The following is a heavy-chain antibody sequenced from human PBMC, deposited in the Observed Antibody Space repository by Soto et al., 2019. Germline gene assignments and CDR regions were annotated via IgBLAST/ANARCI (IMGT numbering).Heavy chain of an antibody. CDR3: ARYDRGSILTGYSAFDY. Sequence: PSETQSLTCSVSGGSISSSGYYWGWIRQPPGKGLEWIGSIYYSGSTYYNPSLKSRVTISVDTSKNQFSLKLSSVTAADTAVYYCARYDRGSILTGYSAFDYWGQGTLVTVSS. CDR2: IYYSGST. V-gene: IGHV4-39*01. D-gene: IGHD3-9*01. J-gene: IGHJ4*02. CDR1: GGSISSSGYY.